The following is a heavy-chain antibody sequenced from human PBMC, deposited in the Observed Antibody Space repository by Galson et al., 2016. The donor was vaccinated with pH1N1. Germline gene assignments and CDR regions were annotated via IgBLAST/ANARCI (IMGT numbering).Heavy chain of an antibody. CDR3: ARDHFGWAFDV. V-gene: IGHV3-11*01. J-gene: IGHJ3*01. CDR1: GFPFSHYY. D-gene: IGHD3-10*01. Sequence: SLRLSCAASGFPFSHYYMGWIRQAPGKGLEWISYISGSDITIYYADSVRGRFTISRDNAQNSLYLHMNSLRAEDTAVYYCARDHFGWAFDVWGQGTMVTVSP. CDR2: ISGSDITI.